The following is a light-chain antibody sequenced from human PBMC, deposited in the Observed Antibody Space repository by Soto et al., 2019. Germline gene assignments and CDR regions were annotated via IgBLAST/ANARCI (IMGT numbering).Light chain of an antibody. CDR3: QQSRT. CDR2: GAS. J-gene: IGKJ2*01. V-gene: IGKV3-20*01. Sequence: EIVLTQSPGALSLSPGEGATLSCRASQSLSSSYVAWYQQKVGQPPRLLIYGASNRATGIPDRFSGSWSGTEFTLTISSLQSEDFAIYYCQQSRTFAQGTKVDIK. CDR1: QSLSSSY.